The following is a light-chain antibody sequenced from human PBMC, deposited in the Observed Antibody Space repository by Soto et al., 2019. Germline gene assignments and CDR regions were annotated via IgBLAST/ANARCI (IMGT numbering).Light chain of an antibody. Sequence: EIVMTQSPGTLSLSPGERATLSCRASQSVSSSYLAWYQQKPGHPPRLLIYGLYTRASGTPASFSGSGSGTEFTLTISSLQYEDSAAYYCQQYDKRHPRTFGQGTKVDIK. CDR2: GLY. V-gene: IGKV3D-15*01. CDR1: QSVSSSY. CDR3: QQYDKRHPRT. J-gene: IGKJ1*01.